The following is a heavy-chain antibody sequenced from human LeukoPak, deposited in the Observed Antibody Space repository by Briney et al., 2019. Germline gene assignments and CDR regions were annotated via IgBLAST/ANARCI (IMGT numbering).Heavy chain of an antibody. V-gene: IGHV1-46*01. CDR2: INPSGGST. CDR3: ARAGYCGSTRCSSPNSFDI. CDR1: GYTFTSYY. Sequence: ASVKVSCKASGYTFTSYYMHWVRQAPGQGLEWMGIINPSGGSTSYAQKFQGRVTMTRDTSISAAYMEISGLTSDDTAMYYCARAGYCGSTRCSSPNSFDIWGQGTMVTVSS. J-gene: IGHJ3*02. D-gene: IGHD2-2*01.